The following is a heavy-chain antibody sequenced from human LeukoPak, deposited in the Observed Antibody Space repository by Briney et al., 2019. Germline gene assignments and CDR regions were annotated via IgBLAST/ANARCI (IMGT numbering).Heavy chain of an antibody. D-gene: IGHD3-22*01. J-gene: IGHJ4*02. Sequence: GGSLRLSRTASRFTFSSYGMHWVRQAPGKGLEWVSAISGSGGSTYYADSVKGRFTISRDNSKNTLYLQMNSLRAEDTAVYYCAKDYYYDSSGYYNYFDYWGQGTQVTVSS. CDR3: AKDYYYDSSGYYNYFDY. CDR2: ISGSGGST. CDR1: RFTFSSYG. V-gene: IGHV3-23*01.